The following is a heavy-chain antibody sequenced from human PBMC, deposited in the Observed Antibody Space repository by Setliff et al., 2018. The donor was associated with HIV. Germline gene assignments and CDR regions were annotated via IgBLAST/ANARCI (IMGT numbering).Heavy chain of an antibody. CDR3: ARGFLRSRRRWFDP. J-gene: IGHJ5*02. CDR2: IFYSGST. D-gene: IGHD4-17*01. CDR1: GGSISSYY. Sequence: SETLSLTCTVSGGSISSYYWSWIRQPPGKGLEWIGYIFYSGSTNYNPSLKSRVTISVDASKNQSSLRLSSVTAADTAVYYCARGFLRSRRRWFDPWGQGTLVTVSS. V-gene: IGHV4-59*01.